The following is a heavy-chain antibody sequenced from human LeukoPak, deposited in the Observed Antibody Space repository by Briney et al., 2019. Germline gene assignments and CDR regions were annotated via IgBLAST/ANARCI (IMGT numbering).Heavy chain of an antibody. Sequence: GGSLRLSCVASGFTFSDYGMYWVRQAPGKGLEWVTVISYHGNNKYYTDSVRGRFSISRDNSKNTLYLQMNSLRDDDTAIYYCVKDSSYRHVAAEGYCDFWGQGTLVTVSS. V-gene: IGHV3-30*18. J-gene: IGHJ4*02. CDR1: GFTFSDYG. CDR2: ISYHGNNK. D-gene: IGHD6-13*01. CDR3: VKDSSYRHVAAEGYCDF.